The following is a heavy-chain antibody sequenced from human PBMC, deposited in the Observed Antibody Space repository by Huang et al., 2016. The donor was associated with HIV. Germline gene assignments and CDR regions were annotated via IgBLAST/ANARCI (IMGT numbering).Heavy chain of an antibody. CDR1: GFSLTSSGVA. Sequence: QITLKESGPTLVKPTQTLTLTCTFSGFSLTSSGVAVGWISQPPGKALGWLALIYWDNEERVSSSLKTRLTITKDAPKNEVVLTMTNMDPVDTATYYCVHRLRYGKWYVDYWGQGVLVTVSS. J-gene: IGHJ4*02. CDR3: VHRLRYGKWYVDY. V-gene: IGHV2-5*02. D-gene: IGHD6-13*01. CDR2: IYWDNEE.